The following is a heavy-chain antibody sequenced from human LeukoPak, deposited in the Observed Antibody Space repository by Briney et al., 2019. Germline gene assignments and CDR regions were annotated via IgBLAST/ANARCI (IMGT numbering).Heavy chain of an antibody. J-gene: IGHJ4*02. Sequence: SETLSLTCTVSGGSISSYYWSWIRQPPGKGLEWIGYIYYNGGTNYNPSLKSRVTTSVDTSKNQFSLKLSSVTAADTAVYYCARAGTSMVFLDYWGQGILVTVSS. V-gene: IGHV4-59*01. D-gene: IGHD5-18*01. CDR3: ARAGTSMVFLDY. CDR2: IYYNGGT. CDR1: GGSISSYY.